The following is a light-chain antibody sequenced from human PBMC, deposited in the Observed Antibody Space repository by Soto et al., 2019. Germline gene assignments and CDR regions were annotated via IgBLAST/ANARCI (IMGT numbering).Light chain of an antibody. CDR1: SSDVGGYNY. V-gene: IGLV2-14*01. Sequence: QSALTQPASVSGSPGQSITISCTGTSSDVGGYNYVSWYQQHPGKAPKLMIFDVSNRPSGVSNRFSGSKSGNTASLTISGLQAEDEDYYYCSSSTSSSRVVFGGGTKLTVL. J-gene: IGLJ2*01. CDR2: DVS. CDR3: SSSTSSSRVV.